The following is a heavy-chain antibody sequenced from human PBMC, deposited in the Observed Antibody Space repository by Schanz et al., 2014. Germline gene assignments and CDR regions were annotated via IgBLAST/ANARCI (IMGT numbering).Heavy chain of an antibody. CDR2: VYMSAAST. V-gene: IGHV3-66*03. J-gene: IGHJ4*02. CDR1: GFTVSSNY. Sequence: EVQLVESGGGLIQPGGSLRLSCAVSGFTVSSNYMSWVRQAPGKGLEWVSTVYMSAASTRYADSVKGRFIISRDSSKNTLYLQMNSLRAEDTAVYYCAKDLAVAGDYWGQGTLVTVSS. CDR3: AKDLAVAGDY. D-gene: IGHD6-19*01.